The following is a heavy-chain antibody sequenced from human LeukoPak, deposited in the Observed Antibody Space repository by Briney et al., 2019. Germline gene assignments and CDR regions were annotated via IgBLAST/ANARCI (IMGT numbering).Heavy chain of an antibody. CDR2: IYNRGST. Sequence: PSETLSLTCTVSGGSVSSDTYYWSWIRQPAGKGLEWIGRIYNRGSTNYNPSLKSRVTISVDTSKNQFSLKLSSVTAADTAVYYCARVGRVVVAAERYYYYGMDVWGQGTTVTVSS. CDR3: ARVGRVVVAAERYYYYGMDV. V-gene: IGHV4-61*10. D-gene: IGHD2-15*01. J-gene: IGHJ6*02. CDR1: GGSVSSDTYY.